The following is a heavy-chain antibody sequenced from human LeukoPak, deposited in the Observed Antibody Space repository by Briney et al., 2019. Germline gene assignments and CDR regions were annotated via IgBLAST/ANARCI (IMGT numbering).Heavy chain of an antibody. J-gene: IGHJ4*02. CDR1: GGSINFYY. D-gene: IGHD6-13*01. CDR3: ARGIADPSSFDS. CDR2: TYSTGST. V-gene: IGHV4-4*07. Sequence: PSETLSLTCTVSGGSINFYYWNWIRQPAGKGLEWIGRTYSTGSTNYSPSLKSRVTMSVDKSKNQFSLNLSSVTAADTAVYYCARGIADPSSFDSWGQGILVTVSS.